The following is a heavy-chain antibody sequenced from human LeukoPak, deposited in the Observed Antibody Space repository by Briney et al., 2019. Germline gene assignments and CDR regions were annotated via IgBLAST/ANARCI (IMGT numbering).Heavy chain of an antibody. CDR3: ARLRAGDYFDY. V-gene: IGHV3-7*04. CDR2: IKEDGSEK. Sequence: GGSLRLSCAASGFTFSSYWMSWVRQAPGKGLEWVANIKEDGSEKFSVDSVKGRLTISRDTAKSSLYLQMNSLRPEDTAVYYCARLRAGDYFDYWGQGTLVTVSS. D-gene: IGHD6-19*01. J-gene: IGHJ4*02. CDR1: GFTFSSYW.